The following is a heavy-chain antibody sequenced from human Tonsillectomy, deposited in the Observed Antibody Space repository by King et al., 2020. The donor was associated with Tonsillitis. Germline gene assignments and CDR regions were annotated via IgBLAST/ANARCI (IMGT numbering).Heavy chain of an antibody. J-gene: IGHJ4*02. Sequence: VQLVQSGAEVKKPGASVKVSCKASAYXFTAYYLHWVRQAPGQGLEYMGWINPAXGDTNYAPNFQGRVTMTWDASINTAYMELSSLRSDDTAVYYCARXLXGAXAXXXFAYXGXGTLVTX. CDR3: ARXLXGAXAXXXFAY. CDR1: AYXFTAYY. CDR2: INPAXGDT. V-gene: IGHV1-2*02.